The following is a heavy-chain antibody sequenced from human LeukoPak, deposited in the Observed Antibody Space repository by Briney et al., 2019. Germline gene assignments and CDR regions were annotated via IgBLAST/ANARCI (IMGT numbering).Heavy chain of an antibody. CDR3: ARSMVRGVIRN. CDR2: IYYSGST. Sequence: PSETLSLTCTVSGGSISSGDYYWSWIRQPPGKGQEWIGYIYYSGSTYYNPSLKSRVTISVDTSKNQFSLKLSSVTAADTAVYYCARSMVRGVIRNWGQGTLVTVSS. CDR1: GGSISSGDYY. J-gene: IGHJ4*02. V-gene: IGHV4-30-4*01. D-gene: IGHD3-10*01.